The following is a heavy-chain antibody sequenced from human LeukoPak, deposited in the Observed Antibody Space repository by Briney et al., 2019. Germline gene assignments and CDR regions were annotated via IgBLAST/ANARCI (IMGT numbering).Heavy chain of an antibody. V-gene: IGHV4-4*07. D-gene: IGHD3-10*01. CDR3: ARVSILYGSGSYYNYLDY. CDR2: IYTSGST. Sequence: PSETLSLTCNVSGGSISNYYWSWIRQPAGKGLELIGRIYTSGSTNYNPSLKSRVTISVDMSKNQFSLKLSSVTAADTAVYYCARVSILYGSGSYYNYLDYWGQGTLVTVSS. J-gene: IGHJ4*02. CDR1: GGSISNYY.